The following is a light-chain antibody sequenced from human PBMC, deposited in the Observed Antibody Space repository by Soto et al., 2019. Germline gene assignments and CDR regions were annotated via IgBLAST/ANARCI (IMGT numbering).Light chain of an antibody. Sequence: DIQMTQSPSSLSASVGDRVTITCQASQDISNYLNWYQQKPGKAPKLLIYDASNLETGVPSRFXGSGSGTDFTFTISSLQPEDIATYYCQQYDNLPPHTFGGGTKVEIK. V-gene: IGKV1-33*01. CDR1: QDISNY. CDR2: DAS. J-gene: IGKJ4*01. CDR3: QQYDNLPPHT.